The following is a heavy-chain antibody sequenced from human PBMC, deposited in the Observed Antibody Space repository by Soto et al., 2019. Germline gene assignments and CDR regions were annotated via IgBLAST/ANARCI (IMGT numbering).Heavy chain of an antibody. V-gene: IGHV3-9*01. CDR1: GFTFDAYA. D-gene: IGHD6-13*01. Sequence: EVQLVESGGGLVQPGRSLRLSCAVSGFTFDAYAMHWVRQAPGKGLEWVSGITWNSGTIGYADAVKGRLTISRDNAKNSLYLHMNSLRAEDTALYYCAKDTYSMSPAVFYAFDIWGQGTMVTVSS. CDR3: AKDTYSMSPAVFYAFDI. J-gene: IGHJ3*02. CDR2: ITWNSGTI.